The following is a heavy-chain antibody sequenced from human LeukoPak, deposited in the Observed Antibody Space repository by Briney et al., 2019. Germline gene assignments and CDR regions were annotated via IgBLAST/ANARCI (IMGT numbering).Heavy chain of an antibody. J-gene: IGHJ4*02. V-gene: IGHV3-21*01. Sequence: PGGSLRLSCAASGFTFSSYSMNWVRQAPGKGLEWVSSISSSSSYIYYADSVKGRFTISRDNAKNSLYLQMNSLRAEDTAVYYCAKPTRGSGSFLIEYWGQGTLVTVSS. CDR3: AKPTRGSGSFLIEY. CDR1: GFTFSSYS. D-gene: IGHD1-26*01. CDR2: ISSSSSYI.